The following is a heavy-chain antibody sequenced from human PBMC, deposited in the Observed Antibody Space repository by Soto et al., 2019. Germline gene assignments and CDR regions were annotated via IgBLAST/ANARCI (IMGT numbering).Heavy chain of an antibody. Sequence: VGSLRLSCAASGFTFSSYWMHWVRQVPGKGLVWVSGIKDDGSRTYYADSVKGRFTVSRDNAKNTLYLQMNNLRAEDTALFYCVREVQFYNGAYAYWGRGTRVTVSS. V-gene: IGHV3-74*01. CDR1: GFTFSSYW. CDR2: IKDDGSRT. J-gene: IGHJ4*02. D-gene: IGHD2-21*01. CDR3: VREVQFYNGAYAY.